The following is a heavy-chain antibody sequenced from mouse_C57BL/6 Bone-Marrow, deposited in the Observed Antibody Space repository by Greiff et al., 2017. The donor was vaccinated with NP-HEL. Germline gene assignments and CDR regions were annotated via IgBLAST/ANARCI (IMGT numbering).Heavy chain of an antibody. CDR1: GFSFNTYA. J-gene: IGHJ2*01. CDR3: ENGNYGVDY. Sequence: DVMLVESGGGLVQPKGSLKLSCVASGFSFNTYAMNWVRQAPGKGLEWVARIRSKSNNYATYYADSVKDRFTISSDDSESMLYLQMNNLKTEDTAMYYCENGNYGVDYWGQGTTLTVSS. V-gene: IGHV10-1*01. D-gene: IGHD2-1*01. CDR2: IRSKSNNYAT.